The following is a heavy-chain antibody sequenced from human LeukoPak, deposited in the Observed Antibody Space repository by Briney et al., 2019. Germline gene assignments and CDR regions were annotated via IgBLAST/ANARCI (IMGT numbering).Heavy chain of an antibody. D-gene: IGHD4-17*01. Sequence: ASVKVSRKASGYTFTTYDINWVRQATGQGREWMGRMNPNSGNTGYAQKFQGRVTMTRNTSISTAYMELSSLRSEDTAVYYCARGYGSRASRGAFDIWGQGTMVTVSS. CDR3: ARGYGSRASRGAFDI. V-gene: IGHV1-8*01. J-gene: IGHJ3*02. CDR2: MNPNSGNT. CDR1: GYTFTTYD.